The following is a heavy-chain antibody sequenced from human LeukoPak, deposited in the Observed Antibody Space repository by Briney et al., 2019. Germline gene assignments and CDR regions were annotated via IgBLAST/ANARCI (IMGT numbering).Heavy chain of an antibody. Sequence: SETLSLTCTLSGDSISSSDHFWVWIRQSPGKGLEWIGSVSQSGNTYYKSSLKSRVTVSIDTSKNEFSLILTSVTAADTAVYYCARQGIAAAGRIPNYYYYMDVWGKGTTVTISS. V-gene: IGHV4-39*01. CDR3: ARQGIAAAGRIPNYYYYMDV. J-gene: IGHJ6*03. D-gene: IGHD6-13*01. CDR2: VSQSGNT. CDR1: GDSISSSDHF.